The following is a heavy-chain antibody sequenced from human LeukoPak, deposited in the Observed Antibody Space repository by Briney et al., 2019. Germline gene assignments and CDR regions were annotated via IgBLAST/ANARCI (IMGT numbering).Heavy chain of an antibody. CDR3: ATSRHIXTGYDY. Sequence: NPSETLSLTCTVSGGSISSSSYYWGWIRQPPGEGLEWIGSIYYSGSTYYNPSLKSRVTISVDTSKHHFSLKLSSVTAADTAVYYCATSRHIXTGYDYXXXGTLVTVSX. D-gene: IGHD3-9*01. V-gene: IGHV4-39*07. J-gene: IGHJ4*02. CDR1: GGSISSSSYY. CDR2: IYYSGST.